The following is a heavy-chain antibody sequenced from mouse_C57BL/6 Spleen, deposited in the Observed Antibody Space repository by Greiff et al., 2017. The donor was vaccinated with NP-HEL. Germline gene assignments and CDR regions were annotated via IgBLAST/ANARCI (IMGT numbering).Heavy chain of an antibody. CDR1: GYTFTDYE. Sequence: LQESGAELVRPGASVTLSCKASGYTFTDYEMHWVKQTPVHGLEWIGAIDPETGGTAYNQKFKGKAILTADNSSSTAYMELRSLTSEDSAVYYCTRIYYGSSYGYWGQGTTLTVSS. CDR2: IDPETGGT. V-gene: IGHV1-15*01. CDR3: TRIYYGSSYGY. J-gene: IGHJ2*01. D-gene: IGHD1-1*01.